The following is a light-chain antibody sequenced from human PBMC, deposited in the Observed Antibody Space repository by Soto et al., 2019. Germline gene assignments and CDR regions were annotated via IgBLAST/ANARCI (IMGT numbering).Light chain of an antibody. J-gene: IGKJ1*01. V-gene: IGKV3-15*01. Sequence: VMTQAPATLSVSPGERATLSCRASQTINNNVAWYQLKDGQVPRLVIYGASTRATDIPARFSGSGSGTEFTLTISSLQSEDFAVYYCQQYNNWRTFGQGTKVDIK. CDR1: QTINNN. CDR2: GAS. CDR3: QQYNNWRT.